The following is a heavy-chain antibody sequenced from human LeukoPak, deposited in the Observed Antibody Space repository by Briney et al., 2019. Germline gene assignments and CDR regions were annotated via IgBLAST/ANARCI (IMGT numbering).Heavy chain of an antibody. D-gene: IGHD3-10*01. CDR3: ARVRSRGSGSSDAFDI. CDR1: GFTFSSYA. Sequence: GGSLRLSCAASGFTFSSYAMSWVRQAPGKGLEWVSAISGSGGSTYYADSVKGRFTISRDNSKNTLYLQMNSLRAEDTAVYYCARVRSRGSGSSDAFDIWGQGTMVTVSS. V-gene: IGHV3-23*01. CDR2: ISGSGGST. J-gene: IGHJ3*02.